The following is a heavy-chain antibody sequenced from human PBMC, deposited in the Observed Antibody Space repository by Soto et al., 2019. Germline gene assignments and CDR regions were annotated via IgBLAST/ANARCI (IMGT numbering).Heavy chain of an antibody. CDR1: GFTFSSYA. J-gene: IGHJ6*02. D-gene: IGHD2-15*01. CDR2: ISGSGGST. CDR3: AKGFGGTYTYYYYAMDV. V-gene: IGHV3-23*01. Sequence: GGSLRLSCAASGFTFSSYAMSWVRQAPGKGLEWVSAISGSGGSTYYADSVKGRFTISRDNSKNTLYLQMNTLRGEDTAVYYCAKGFGGTYTYYYYAMDVWGQGTTVTVSS.